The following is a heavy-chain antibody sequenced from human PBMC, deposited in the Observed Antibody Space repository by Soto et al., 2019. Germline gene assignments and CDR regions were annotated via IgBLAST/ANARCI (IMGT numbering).Heavy chain of an antibody. CDR1: GYSFTSYW. Sequence: PGESLKISCKGSGYSFTSYWIGWVRQMPGKGLEWMGIIYPGDSDTRYSPSFQGQVTISADKSISTAYLQWSSLKASDTAMYYCARAGMYSGSYYSTPFDYWGQGTLVTVSS. V-gene: IGHV5-51*01. CDR3: ARAGMYSGSYYSTPFDY. CDR2: IYPGDSDT. J-gene: IGHJ4*02. D-gene: IGHD1-26*01.